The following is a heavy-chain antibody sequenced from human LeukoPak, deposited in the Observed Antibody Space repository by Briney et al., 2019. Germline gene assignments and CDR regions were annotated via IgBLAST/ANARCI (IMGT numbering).Heavy chain of an antibody. CDR2: ISAYNGNT. J-gene: IGHJ4*02. Sequence: ASVKVSCKASGYTFTNYAISWVRQAPGQGLEWVGWISAYNGNTNYAQKLQGRVTMTRDMSTSTVYMELSSLRSEDTAVYYCARERAESGSYPDRDFDYWGQGTLVTVSS. CDR3: ARERAESGSYPDRDFDY. V-gene: IGHV1-18*01. D-gene: IGHD1-26*01. CDR1: GYTFTNYA.